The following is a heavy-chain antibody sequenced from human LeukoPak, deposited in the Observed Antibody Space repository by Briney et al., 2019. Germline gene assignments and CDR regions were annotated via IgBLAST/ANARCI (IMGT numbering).Heavy chain of an antibody. V-gene: IGHV5-51*01. Sequence: GESLKISCKGSGYSFTSYWIGWVRQMPGKGLEWMGIIYPGDSDTRYSPSFQGQVTISADKSISTAYLQWSSLKASDTAMYYCARRDEITMVRGVIMKYYDYWGQGTLVTVSS. CDR3: ARRDEITMVRGVIMKYYDY. CDR2: IYPGDSDT. J-gene: IGHJ4*02. D-gene: IGHD3-10*01. CDR1: GYSFTSYW.